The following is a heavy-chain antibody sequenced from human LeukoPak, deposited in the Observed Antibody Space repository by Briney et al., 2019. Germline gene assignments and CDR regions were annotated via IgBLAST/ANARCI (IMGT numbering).Heavy chain of an antibody. CDR1: GGSISSYY. Sequence: SETLSLTCTVSGGSISSYYWSWIRQPAGKGLEWIGRIYTSGSTNYNPSLKSRVTISVDTSKNQFSLKLSSVTAADTAVYYCARGLGAGVDYYYYYYMDVWGKGTTVTISS. D-gene: IGHD1-26*01. J-gene: IGHJ6*03. V-gene: IGHV4-4*07. CDR2: IYTSGST. CDR3: ARGLGAGVDYYYYYYMDV.